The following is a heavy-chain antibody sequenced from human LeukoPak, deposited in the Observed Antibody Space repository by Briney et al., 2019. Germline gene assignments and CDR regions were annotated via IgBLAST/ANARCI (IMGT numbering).Heavy chain of an antibody. J-gene: IGHJ4*02. CDR3: ARAPYYDILTGSYYFDY. CDR2: IIPIFGTA. Sequence: ASVKVSCKASGGTFSSYAISWVRQAPGQGLEWMGGIIPIFGTANYAQKFQGRVTITADESTSTAYMELSSLRSEDTAVYYCARAPYYDILTGSYYFDYWGQGTLVTVSS. V-gene: IGHV1-69*13. CDR1: GGTFSSYA. D-gene: IGHD3-9*01.